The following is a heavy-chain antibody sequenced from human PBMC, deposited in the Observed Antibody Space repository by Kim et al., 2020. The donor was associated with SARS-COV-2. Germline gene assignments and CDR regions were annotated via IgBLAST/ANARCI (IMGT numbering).Heavy chain of an antibody. CDR3: TTEPNDYYDEFDH. J-gene: IGHJ4*02. CDR1: GFTFSYAW. D-gene: IGHD3-22*01. V-gene: IGHV3-15*01. Sequence: GGSLRLSCVASGFTFSYAWMNWVRQAPGKGLEWLGRIKSKRDGGAIDYAAAVKGRFTISRDDSSTTLYLQMRRLYIEDTGVYYCTTEPNDYYDEFDHWGLGTLVTVSS. CDR2: IKSKRDGGAI.